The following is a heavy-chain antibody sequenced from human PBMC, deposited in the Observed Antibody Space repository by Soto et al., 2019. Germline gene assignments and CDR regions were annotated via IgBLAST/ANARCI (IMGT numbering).Heavy chain of an antibody. CDR1: GFTFSSYG. Sequence: GGSLRLSCAASGFTFSSYGMHWVRQAPGKGLEWVAVISYDGSNKYYADSVKGRFTISRDNSKNTLYLQMNSLRAEDTAVYYCAKEAGSRYYYGMDVWGQGTTVTVSS. V-gene: IGHV3-30*18. D-gene: IGHD6-19*01. J-gene: IGHJ6*02. CDR3: AKEAGSRYYYGMDV. CDR2: ISYDGSNK.